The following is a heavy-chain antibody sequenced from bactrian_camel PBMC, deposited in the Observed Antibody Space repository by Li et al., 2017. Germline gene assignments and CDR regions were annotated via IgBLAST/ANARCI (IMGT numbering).Heavy chain of an antibody. V-gene: IGHV3S6*01. Sequence: VQLVESGGGLVQPGGSLRLSCASSGFTFSSYYMNWVRQAPGKGLEWVASIYSDGSDTYYADSVKGRFTISKDNAKNTVYLQLNSLKSEDTALYYCAKDGLVVSEDRVPIPAFGFWGQGTQVTVS. D-gene: IGHD1*01. J-gene: IGHJ6*01. CDR3: AKDGLVVSEDRVPIPAFGF. CDR2: IYSDGSDT. CDR1: GFTFSSYY.